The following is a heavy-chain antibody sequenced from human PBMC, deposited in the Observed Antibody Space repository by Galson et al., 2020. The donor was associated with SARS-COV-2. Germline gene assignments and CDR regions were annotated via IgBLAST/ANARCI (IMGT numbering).Heavy chain of an antibody. CDR2: IRNSGSI. Sequence: ASETLSLTCTISGASISSNSWSWLRQSPGKGLECFGYIRNSGSINYNPSLKSRVTISVDTSKNQFSLELTSVTAADTAVYYCARAVGGSDFRGYFDIWGRGTLVTVSS. CDR1: GASISSNS. J-gene: IGHJ2*01. D-gene: IGHD1-26*01. CDR3: ARAVGGSDFRGYFDI. V-gene: IGHV4-59*01.